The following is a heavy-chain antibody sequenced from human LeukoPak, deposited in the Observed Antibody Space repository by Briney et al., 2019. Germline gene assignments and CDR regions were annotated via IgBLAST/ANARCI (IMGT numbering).Heavy chain of an antibody. J-gene: IGHJ3*02. V-gene: IGHV3-7*01. Sequence: GGSLRLSCAASGFTFSNYWMSWVRQAPGKGLEWVANIKYDGSEKYYEDSVKGRFTVSRDNAKNSLYLQMNSLRAEDTAVYYCARDKFQGAFDIWGQGTMVTVSS. CDR3: ARDKFQGAFDI. CDR2: IKYDGSEK. CDR1: GFTFSNYW.